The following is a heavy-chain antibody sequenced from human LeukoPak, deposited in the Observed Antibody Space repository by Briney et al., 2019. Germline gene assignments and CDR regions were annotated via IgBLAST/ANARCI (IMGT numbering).Heavy chain of an antibody. Sequence: GGSLRLSCAASGFIFSQYSMNWVRQAPGKGLEWVSHIRYTSETFYADSVKGRFTISRDVARNSLYLQMNNLRVEDTAIYYCARDAGNSAYGCDVWGQGTLVTVSS. CDR3: ARDAGNSAYGCDV. V-gene: IGHV3-48*01. CDR2: IRYTSET. J-gene: IGHJ4*02. D-gene: IGHD5-12*01. CDR1: GFIFSQYS.